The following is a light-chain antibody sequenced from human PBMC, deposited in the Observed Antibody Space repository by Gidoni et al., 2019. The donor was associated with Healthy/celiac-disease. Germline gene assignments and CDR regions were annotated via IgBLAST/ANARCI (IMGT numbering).Light chain of an antibody. CDR1: QYISNY. Sequence: EIQMTKYPSSLSASVGDRVTITCQASQYISNYLNWYQQKPVKAPKLLIYDASNLETGVPSRFIGIGSGTDFTFTISSLQPEDIATSYCQQYYNLSLTFGGGTKVEIK. J-gene: IGKJ4*01. CDR3: QQYYNLSLT. V-gene: IGKV1-33*01. CDR2: DAS.